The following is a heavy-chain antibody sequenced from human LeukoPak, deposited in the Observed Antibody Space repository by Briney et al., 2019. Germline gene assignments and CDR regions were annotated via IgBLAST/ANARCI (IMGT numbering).Heavy chain of an antibody. CDR1: GGTFSSYA. CDR3: ARATLNYYDSSGPPLFDS. CDR2: IIPIFGTA. D-gene: IGHD3-22*01. J-gene: IGHJ5*01. V-gene: IGHV1-69*13. Sequence: ASVKVSCKASGGTFSSYAISWVRQAPGQGLEWMGGIIPIFGTANYAQKFQGRVTITADESTSTAYMELSSLRSEDTAVYYCARATLNYYDSSGPPLFDSWGQGTLVTVSS.